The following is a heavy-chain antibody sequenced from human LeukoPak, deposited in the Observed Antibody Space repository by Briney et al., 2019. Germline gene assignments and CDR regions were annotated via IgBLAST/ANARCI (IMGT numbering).Heavy chain of an antibody. D-gene: IGHD3-22*01. CDR2: ISSSSSYI. J-gene: IGHJ4*02. Sequence: GGSLRLSCAASGFTLSSYSMNWVRQSPGKGLEWVSSISSSSSYIYYADSVKGRFTISRDNAKNSLYLQMNSLRAEDTAVYYCARERPYYYDSSGSYFDYWGQGTLVTVSS. CDR3: ARERPYYYDSSGSYFDY. V-gene: IGHV3-21*01. CDR1: GFTLSSYS.